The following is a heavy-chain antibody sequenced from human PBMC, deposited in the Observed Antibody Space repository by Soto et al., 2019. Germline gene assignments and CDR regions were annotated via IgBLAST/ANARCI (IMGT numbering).Heavy chain of an antibody. Sequence: QVQLVQSGAEVKEPGASVKVSCKASGDTFTSYYMHWVRRAPGQGLEWMGKINPSDGSTKYAEKFRGRVTMTRDTSTSTVYMELSSLTSEDTAVYYCAREGAVAGTSFDYWGQGTLVTVSS. V-gene: IGHV1-46*01. CDR1: GDTFTSYY. CDR2: INPSDGST. J-gene: IGHJ4*02. D-gene: IGHD6-19*01. CDR3: AREGAVAGTSFDY.